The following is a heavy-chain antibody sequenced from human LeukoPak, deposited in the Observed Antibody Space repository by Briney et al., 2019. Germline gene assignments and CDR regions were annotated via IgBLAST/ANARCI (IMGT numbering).Heavy chain of an antibody. CDR2: IIPIFGTA. CDR3: ARGEGTILHYGTDV. D-gene: IGHD1-1*01. Sequence: ASVKVSCKASGGTSSSYAISWVRQAPGQGLEWMGGIIPIFGTANYAQKFQGRVTITADESTSTAYMELSCLRSEDTAVYYCARGEGTILHYGTDVWGQGTTVTVSS. V-gene: IGHV1-69*13. J-gene: IGHJ6*02. CDR1: GGTSSSYA.